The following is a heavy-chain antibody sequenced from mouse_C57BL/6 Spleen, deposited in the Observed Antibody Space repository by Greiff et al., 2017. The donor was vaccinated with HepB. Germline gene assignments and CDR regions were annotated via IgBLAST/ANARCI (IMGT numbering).Heavy chain of an antibody. CDR2: IYPGDGDT. CDR3: ARWEPYAMDY. D-gene: IGHD4-1*01. V-gene: IGHV1-82*01. Sequence: VQLQQSGPELVKPGASVKISCKASGYAFSSSWMNWVKQRPGKGLEWIGRIYPGDGDTNYNGKFKGKATLTADKSSSTAYMQLSSLTSEDSAVYFCARWEPYAMDYWGQGTSVTVSS. CDR1: GYAFSSSW. J-gene: IGHJ4*01.